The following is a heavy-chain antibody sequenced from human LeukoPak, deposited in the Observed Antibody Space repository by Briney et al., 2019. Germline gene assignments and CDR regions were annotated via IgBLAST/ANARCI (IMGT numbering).Heavy chain of an antibody. J-gene: IGHJ4*02. CDR2: IYYSGST. D-gene: IGHD3-9*01. Sequence: SETLSLTCTVSGGSISSGSYYWGWLRQSPGKGLEWIGNIYYSGSTHYNPSLKSRVTISVDTSKNQFSLKMTSVTAADTAVYYCARHASVDGIWPRPLDYWGQGSQVTVSS. CDR1: GGSISSGSYY. V-gene: IGHV4-39*01. CDR3: ARHASVDGIWPRPLDY.